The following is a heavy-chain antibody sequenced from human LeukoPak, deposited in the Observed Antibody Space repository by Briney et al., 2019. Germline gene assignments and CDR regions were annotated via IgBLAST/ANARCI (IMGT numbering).Heavy chain of an antibody. Sequence: SETLSLTCTVSGGSISSYYWSWIRQPPGKGLEWIGYIYYSGSTNYNPSLKSRVTISVDTSKNQFSLKLSSVTAADTAVYYCARESRWLPSNYFDYWGQGTLVTVSS. CDR1: GGSISSYY. CDR2: IYYSGST. J-gene: IGHJ4*02. V-gene: IGHV4-59*01. D-gene: IGHD5-24*01. CDR3: ARESRWLPSNYFDY.